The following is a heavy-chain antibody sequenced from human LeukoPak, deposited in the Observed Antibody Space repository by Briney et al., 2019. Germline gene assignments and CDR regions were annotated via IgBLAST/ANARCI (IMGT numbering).Heavy chain of an antibody. V-gene: IGHV4-4*07. CDR1: GRSIRGYF. CDR2: IYSSGST. D-gene: IGHD6-6*01. Sequence: SETLSLTCTVSGRSIRGYFWSWIRQPAGKGLEWIGRIYSSGSTSYNPSLKSRVTMSVDSSKNQFSLNLRSVTAADTAVYYCARDVSTSSPFDSWGQGTLVTVSS. J-gene: IGHJ4*02. CDR3: ARDVSTSSPFDS.